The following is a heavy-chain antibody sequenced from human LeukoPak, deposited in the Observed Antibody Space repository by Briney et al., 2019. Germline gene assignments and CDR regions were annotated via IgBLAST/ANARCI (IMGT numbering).Heavy chain of an antibody. D-gene: IGHD3-22*01. CDR3: ARSPVMAYYDSSGYYLFDY. V-gene: IGHV4-59*11. Sequence: SETLSLTCTVSGASISSHYWSWIRQPPGKGLEWIGYVYHSGTTNYNPSLKSRVTMSVDTSKNQFSLKLSSVTAADTAVYYCARSPVMAYYDSSGYYLFDYWGQGTLVTVSS. J-gene: IGHJ4*02. CDR1: GASISSHY. CDR2: VYHSGTT.